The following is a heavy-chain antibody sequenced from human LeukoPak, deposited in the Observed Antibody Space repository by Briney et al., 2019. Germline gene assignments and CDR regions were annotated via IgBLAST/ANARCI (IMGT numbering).Heavy chain of an antibody. CDR2: IYYSGST. V-gene: IGHV4-39*01. Sequence: SETLSLTCTVSGGSISSNSYYWGWIRQPPGKGLEWIGTIYYSGSTYLNPSLKSRVTISVYTSKNQFSLKLSSVTAADTAVYYCARLHGYHFAVSRKYFDYWGQGTLVTVSS. CDR1: GGSISSNSYY. D-gene: IGHD5-24*01. CDR3: ARLHGYHFAVSRKYFDY. J-gene: IGHJ4*02.